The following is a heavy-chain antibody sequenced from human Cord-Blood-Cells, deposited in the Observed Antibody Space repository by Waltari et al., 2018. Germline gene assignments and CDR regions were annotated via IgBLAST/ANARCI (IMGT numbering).Heavy chain of an antibody. CDR3: ARNRDYCSSTSCYDY. V-gene: IGHV3-53*01. Sequence: EVQLVESGVGLIQTGGSLRLSCAASGFTVSSNSLSWVREAPGKGLEWVSVIYSGGSTDHADSVKGRFTISRDNSKNTLYLQMNSLRAEDTAVYYCARNRDYCSSTSCYDYWGQGTLVTVSS. CDR1: GFTVSSNS. CDR2: IYSGGST. D-gene: IGHD2-2*01. J-gene: IGHJ4*02.